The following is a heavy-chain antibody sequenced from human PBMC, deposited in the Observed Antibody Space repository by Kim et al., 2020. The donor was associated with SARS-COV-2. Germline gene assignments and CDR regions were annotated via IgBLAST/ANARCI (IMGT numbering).Heavy chain of an antibody. V-gene: IGHV3-21*01. CDR3: AREEYTYYYDSSGYCDY. CDR2: ISGSSTYI. CDR1: GFTFSSYS. D-gene: IGHD3-22*01. J-gene: IGHJ4*02. Sequence: GGSLRLCCAASGFTFSSYSMNWVRQAPGKGLEWVSSISGSSTYISYADSVKGRFTISRDNAKNSLYLQMNSLRAEDTAVYYCAREEYTYYYDSSGYCDYWGQGSLVTVSS.